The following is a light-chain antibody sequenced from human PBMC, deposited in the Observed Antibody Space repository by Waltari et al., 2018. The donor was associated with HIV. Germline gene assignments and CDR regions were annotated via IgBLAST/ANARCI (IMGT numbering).Light chain of an antibody. V-gene: IGKV2D-29*01. CDR3: MQSMKLPLT. CDR1: ESLLHSDGKTY. CDR2: EVS. Sequence: IVMTQTPLSLSVTPGQPVSISCKSSESLLHSDGKTYLFWYLQKAGQPPQLLIFEVSTRFSGVPDRFSGSGSGTDFTLRISRVEAGDVGIYYCMQSMKLPLTFGQGTRLDIK. J-gene: IGKJ5*01.